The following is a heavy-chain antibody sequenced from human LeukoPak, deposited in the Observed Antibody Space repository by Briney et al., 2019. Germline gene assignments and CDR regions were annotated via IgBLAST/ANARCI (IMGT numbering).Heavy chain of an antibody. CDR1: GGSISSYY. Sequence: SETLSLTCTVSGGSISSYYWSWIRQPPGKGLEWIGYIYYSGSTNYNPSLKSRVTISVDTSKNQFSLKLNSVTAADTAVYYCARDGRSDYYESSGYDSWGQGTLVTVSS. V-gene: IGHV4-59*01. CDR2: IYYSGST. D-gene: IGHD3-22*01. J-gene: IGHJ4*02. CDR3: ARDGRSDYYESSGYDS.